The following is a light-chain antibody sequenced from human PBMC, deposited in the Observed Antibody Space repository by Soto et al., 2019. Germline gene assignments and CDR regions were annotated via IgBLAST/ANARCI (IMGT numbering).Light chain of an antibody. CDR3: QSYDSSLSGWV. Sequence: QSVLTQPPSVSGAPGQRVTISCTGTSSNIGADFDVHWYQQLPGTAPKLLIYRNTNRPSGVPDRFSASKSGTASSLAITGLQAEDEADYYCQSYDSSLSGWVFGGGTKLTVL. J-gene: IGLJ3*02. V-gene: IGLV1-40*01. CDR2: RNT. CDR1: SSNIGADFD.